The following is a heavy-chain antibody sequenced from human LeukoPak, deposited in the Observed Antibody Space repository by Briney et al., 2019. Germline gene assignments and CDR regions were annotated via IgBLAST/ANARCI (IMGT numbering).Heavy chain of an antibody. J-gene: IGHJ4*02. CDR2: ISAYNGNT. CDR1: GYTFTSYG. V-gene: IGHV1-18*01. D-gene: IGHD2-2*01. Sequence: ASVKVSCKAPGYTFTSYGISWVRQAPGQGLEWMGWISAYNGNTNYAQKLQGRVTMTTDTSTSTAYMELRSLRSDDTAVYYCAREATCSSTSCSVDYWGQGTLVTVSS. CDR3: AREATCSSTSCSVDY.